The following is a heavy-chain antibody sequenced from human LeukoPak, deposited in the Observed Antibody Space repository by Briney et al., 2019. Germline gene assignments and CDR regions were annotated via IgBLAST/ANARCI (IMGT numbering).Heavy chain of an antibody. Sequence: ASVKVSCKASGYTFTSYGISWVRQAPGQGLEWMGWISAYNGNTNYAQKLQGRVTMTTDTSTGTAYMELRSLRSDDTAVYYCARDIDIVVVVAATDYWGQGTLVTVSS. CDR1: GYTFTSYG. CDR3: ARDIDIVVVVAATDY. J-gene: IGHJ4*02. D-gene: IGHD2-15*01. V-gene: IGHV1-18*01. CDR2: ISAYNGNT.